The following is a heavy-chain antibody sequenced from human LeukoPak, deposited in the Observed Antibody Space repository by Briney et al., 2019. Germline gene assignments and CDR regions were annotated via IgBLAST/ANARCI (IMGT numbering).Heavy chain of an antibody. D-gene: IGHD1-26*01. CDR2: ISYDGSIE. CDR1: GYTFTGYY. J-gene: IGHJ4*02. CDR3: AREEEGELPDY. Sequence: SCKASGYTFTGYYMHWVRQAPGKGLGWVAIISYDGSIEHYADSVRGRFTVSRDNSKNTVYLQMNSLRTDDTARYFCAREEEGELPDYWGQGTLVTVSS. V-gene: IGHV3-30*03.